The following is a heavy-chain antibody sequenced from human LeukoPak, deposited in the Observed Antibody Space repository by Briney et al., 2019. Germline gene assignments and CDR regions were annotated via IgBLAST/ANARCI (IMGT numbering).Heavy chain of an antibody. CDR2: ISAYNGNT. CDR3: ARAERITIFGVVIRTDAFYI. J-gene: IGHJ3*02. D-gene: IGHD3-3*01. Sequence: ASGKVSCKASGYTFTSYGISWVRQAPGQGLEWMGWISAYNGNTNYAQKLQGRVTMTTDSDTSTGYMDLRSLRSDDTAVYYCARAERITIFGVVIRTDAFYIWGQGTMVTVSS. CDR1: GYTFTSYG. V-gene: IGHV1-18*01.